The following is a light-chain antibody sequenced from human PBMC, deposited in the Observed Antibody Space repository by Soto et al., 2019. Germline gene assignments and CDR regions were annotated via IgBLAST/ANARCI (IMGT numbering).Light chain of an antibody. CDR3: QQGHNWPLT. V-gene: IGKV3-15*01. CDR2: SAS. Sequence: EIEMTQSPATLSVSPGERATLSCRASQSISTELAWYQQKPGQPPRLLIYSASTRATGVPARFTGSVSGSEFTLTISGLQSEDFAVYYCQQGHNWPLTFGQGTRLEI. J-gene: IGKJ2*01. CDR1: QSISTE.